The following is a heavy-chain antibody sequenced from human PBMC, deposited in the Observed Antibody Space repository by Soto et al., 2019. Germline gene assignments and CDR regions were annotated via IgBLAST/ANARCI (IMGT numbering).Heavy chain of an antibody. CDR1: GFTFSSYA. J-gene: IGHJ4*02. CDR2: ISGSGGST. Sequence: PGGSLRLSCAASGFTFSSYAMSWVRQAPGKGLEWVSAISGSGGSTYYADSVKGRFTISRDNSKNTLYLQMNSLRAEDTAVYYCAKVLQGVTIFGVVDFDYWGQGTLVTVSS. D-gene: IGHD3-3*01. V-gene: IGHV3-23*01. CDR3: AKVLQGVTIFGVVDFDY.